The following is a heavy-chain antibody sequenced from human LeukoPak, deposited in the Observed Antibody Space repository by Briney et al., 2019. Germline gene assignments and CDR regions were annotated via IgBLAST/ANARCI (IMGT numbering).Heavy chain of an antibody. Sequence: GWSLRLSCAASGFTFSSYWMNWARQAPGKGLEWVASINHNGNVNYYVDPVKGRFTISRDNAKNSLYLQMSNLRAEDTAVYFCARGGGLDVWGQGATVTVSS. J-gene: IGHJ6*02. CDR1: GFTFSSYW. D-gene: IGHD3-16*01. V-gene: IGHV3-7*03. CDR3: ARGGGLDV. CDR2: INHNGNVN.